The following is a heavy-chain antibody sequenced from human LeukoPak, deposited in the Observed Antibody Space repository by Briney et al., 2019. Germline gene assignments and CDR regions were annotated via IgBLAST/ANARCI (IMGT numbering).Heavy chain of an antibody. D-gene: IGHD6-19*01. CDR2: ISAYNGNT. CDR1: GYTFTSYG. Sequence: GASVKVSCKASGYTFTSYGISWVRQAPGQGLEWMGWISAYNGNTNYAQKLQGRVTMTTDTSTSTAYMELRSLRSDDTAVYYCARDHLIAVAGVYWYFDLWGRGTLVTVSS. J-gene: IGHJ2*01. CDR3: ARDHLIAVAGVYWYFDL. V-gene: IGHV1-18*01.